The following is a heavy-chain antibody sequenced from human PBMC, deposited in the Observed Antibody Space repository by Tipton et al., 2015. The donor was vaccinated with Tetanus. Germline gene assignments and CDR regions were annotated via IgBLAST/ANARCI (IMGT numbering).Heavy chain of an antibody. D-gene: IGHD6-19*01. V-gene: IGHV4-34*01. J-gene: IGHJ4*02. CDR1: GGSFSGYY. CDR3: ARGRYSSGYYSPIRYYFDY. CDR2: INHSGST. Sequence: TLSLTCAVYGGSFSGYYWSWIRQPPGKGLEWIGEINHSGSTNYNPSLKSRVTISVDTSKNHFSLKLSSVTAADTALYYCARGRYSSGYYSPIRYYFDYWGQGTLVSVSS.